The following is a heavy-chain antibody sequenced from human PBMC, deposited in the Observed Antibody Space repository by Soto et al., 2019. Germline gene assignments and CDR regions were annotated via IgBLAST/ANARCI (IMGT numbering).Heavy chain of an antibody. CDR3: AKGWDVKNFDQ. V-gene: IGHV4-4*07. J-gene: IGHJ4*02. CDR2: IFSSGRT. D-gene: IGHD1-26*01. CDR1: GASLLSSY. Sequence: VQLQESGPGLVKPSETLSLSCDVSGASLLSSYWSWVRQPAGKGLEWIGHIFSSGRTSYNPSLKSRNTMTIDTPNNKSSLNLESVTAADTAVYDGAKGWDVKNFDQWGQGARVTVSS.